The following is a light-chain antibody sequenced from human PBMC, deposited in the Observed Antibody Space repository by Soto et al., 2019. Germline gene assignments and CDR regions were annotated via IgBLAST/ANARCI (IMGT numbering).Light chain of an antibody. CDR1: QSLLHHNGETY. CDR3: VQSLQPRS. Sequence: DIVMTQTPLSLYVTPGQPASISCKSSQSLLHHNGETYLYWYLQKPGQPPPLLIYGVSNRFSGLPDSFSRTGSGTHFPLDISPLSAEDVGVYYCVQSLQPRSFGRGTKVVIK. V-gene: IGKV2D-29*01. CDR2: GVS. J-gene: IGKJ1*01.